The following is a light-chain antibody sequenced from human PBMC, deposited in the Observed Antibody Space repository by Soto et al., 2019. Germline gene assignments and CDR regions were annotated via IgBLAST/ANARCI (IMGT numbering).Light chain of an antibody. Sequence: QSLLTQPPSASGSPGQSVTISCPGTGSDVGGYDYVSWYQLHPGGAPKLIIYEVIRRPSGVPDRFSGSKSGNKASLTISGLQAEDEADYYCCSYAGSSTVFGTGTKVTVL. CDR2: EVI. V-gene: IGLV2-8*01. CDR1: GSDVGGYDY. J-gene: IGLJ1*01. CDR3: CSYAGSSTV.